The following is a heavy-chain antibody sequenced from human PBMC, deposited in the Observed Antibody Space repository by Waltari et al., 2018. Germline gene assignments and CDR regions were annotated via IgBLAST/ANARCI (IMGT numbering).Heavy chain of an antibody. V-gene: IGHV4-34*01. CDR3: ARWGRNYDYIWGSYRRNTYYYYGIDV. CDR1: GGSFSGYY. CDR2: INHSGST. D-gene: IGHD3-16*02. J-gene: IGHJ6*02. Sequence: QVQLQQWGAGLLKPSETLSLTCAVYGGSFSGYYWSWIRQPPGTGLGWGGEINHSGSTNDHPSLRSRVSISVDTSKNQFSLKLSSVTAADTAVYYCARWGRNYDYIWGSYRRNTYYYYGIDVWGQGTTVTVSS.